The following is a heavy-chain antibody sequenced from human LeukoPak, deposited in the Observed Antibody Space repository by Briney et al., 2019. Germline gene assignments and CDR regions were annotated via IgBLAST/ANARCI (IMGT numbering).Heavy chain of an antibody. CDR1: GFTFDDYA. J-gene: IGHJ4*02. V-gene: IGHV3-9*01. Sequence: GGSLRLSCAASGFTFDDYAMHWVRQAPGKGLEWVSGISWNSGSIGYADSVKGRFTISRDNAKNSLYLQMNSLRAEDTALYYCAKGMIVVDQNVREYYFDYWGQGTLVTVSS. CDR3: AKGMIVVDQNVREYYFDY. CDR2: ISWNSGSI. D-gene: IGHD3-22*01.